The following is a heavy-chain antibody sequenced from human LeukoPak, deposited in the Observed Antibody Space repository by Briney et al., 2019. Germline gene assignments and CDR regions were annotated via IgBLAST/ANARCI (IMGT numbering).Heavy chain of an antibody. CDR3: ARVRSLVAGWWFDP. V-gene: IGHV1-8*03. CDR1: GYTFTSYD. Sequence: ASVKVSCKASGYTFTSYDINWVRQATGQGLELMGWMNPNSGNTGYAQKFQGRVSITMNTSISTAYMELTSLRSEDTAVYYCARVRSLVAGWWFDPWGQGTLVTVSS. D-gene: IGHD2-2*01. CDR2: MNPNSGNT. J-gene: IGHJ5*02.